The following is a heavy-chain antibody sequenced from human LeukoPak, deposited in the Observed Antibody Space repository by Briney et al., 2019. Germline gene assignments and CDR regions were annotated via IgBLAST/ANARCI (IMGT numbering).Heavy chain of an antibody. Sequence: SETLSLTCTVSGGSISSSSYYWGWIRQPPGNGLEWIGRIYYSRSTYYNPSLKSRVTISVGTSKNQFSLKLSSVTAADTAVYYCARAFNPSYDSSGYYPYYFDYWGQGTLVTVSS. D-gene: IGHD3-22*01. J-gene: IGHJ4*02. V-gene: IGHV4-39*07. CDR2: IYYSRST. CDR3: ARAFNPSYDSSGYYPYYFDY. CDR1: GGSISSSSYY.